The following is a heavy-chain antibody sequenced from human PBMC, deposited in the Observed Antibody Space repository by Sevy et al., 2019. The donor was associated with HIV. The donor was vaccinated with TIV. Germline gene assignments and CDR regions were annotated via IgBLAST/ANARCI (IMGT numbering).Heavy chain of an antibody. CDR3: ARWHDFWSGYYTGYYYGMDV. D-gene: IGHD3-3*01. Sequence: SDTLSLTCTVSGGSISSGGYYWTWIRQHPGKGLEWIGYIYYSGTTYYNPSLKSRVITSVDTSKNQFSLKLSSVTAADTAVYYCARWHDFWSGYYTGYYYGMDVWGQGTTVTVSS. CDR1: GGSISSGGYY. J-gene: IGHJ6*02. CDR2: IYYSGTT. V-gene: IGHV4-31*03.